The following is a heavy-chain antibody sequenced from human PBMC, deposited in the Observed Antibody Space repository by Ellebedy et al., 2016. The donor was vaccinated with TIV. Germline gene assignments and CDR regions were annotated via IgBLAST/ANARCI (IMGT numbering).Heavy chain of an antibody. CDR1: GFTFSNYG. CDR2: INQDGSRI. J-gene: IGHJ6*02. V-gene: IGHV3-7*03. D-gene: IGHD3-22*01. CDR3: ARDGAYGDYSPGYYGMDV. Sequence: GGSLRLSCAASGFTFSNYGLNWVRQAPGKGLEWVANINQDGSRIYYVDSVKGRFTISRDNDKNSVFLRMNTLRVEDTAVYHCARDGAYGDYSPGYYGMDVWGQGTTVTVSS.